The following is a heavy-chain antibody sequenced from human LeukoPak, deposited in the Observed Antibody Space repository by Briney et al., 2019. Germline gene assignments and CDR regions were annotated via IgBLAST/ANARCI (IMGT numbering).Heavy chain of an antibody. Sequence: SETLSLTCTVSGGSISSYYWSWIRQPPGKGLEWIGYIYYSGSTNYNPSLKSRVTISVDTSKNQFSLKLSSVTAADTAVYYCAREEGDYDFWSGYYHNWFDPWGQGTLVTVSS. D-gene: IGHD3-3*01. CDR3: AREEGDYDFWSGYYHNWFDP. CDR2: IYYSGST. V-gene: IGHV4-59*01. CDR1: GGSISSYY. J-gene: IGHJ5*02.